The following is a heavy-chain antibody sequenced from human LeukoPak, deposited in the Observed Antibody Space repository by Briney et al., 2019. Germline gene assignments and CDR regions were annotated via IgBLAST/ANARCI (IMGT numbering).Heavy chain of an antibody. Sequence: GASVKVSCKASGYTFTSYDINWVRQATGQGLEWMGWMNPNSGNTGYAQKFQGRVTITRNTSISTAYMELSSLRSEDTAVYYCARGLRGCSSTSCSYWFDPWGQGTLVTDSS. CDR3: ARGLRGCSSTSCSYWFDP. J-gene: IGHJ5*02. CDR1: GYTFTSYD. CDR2: MNPNSGNT. V-gene: IGHV1-8*03. D-gene: IGHD2-2*01.